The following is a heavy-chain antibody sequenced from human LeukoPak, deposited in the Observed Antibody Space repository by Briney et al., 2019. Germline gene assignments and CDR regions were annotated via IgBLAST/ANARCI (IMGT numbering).Heavy chain of an antibody. V-gene: IGHV3-66*01. D-gene: IGHD6-19*01. Sequence: PGGSLRLSCAASGFTVSSNYMSWVRQAPGEGLEWVSVIYSGGRTYYADSVKGRFTISRDNSKNTLYLQMNSLRAEDTAVYYCARGSGWYPYFDYWGQGTLVTVSS. CDR2: IYSGGRT. CDR3: ARGSGWYPYFDY. CDR1: GFTVSSNY. J-gene: IGHJ4*02.